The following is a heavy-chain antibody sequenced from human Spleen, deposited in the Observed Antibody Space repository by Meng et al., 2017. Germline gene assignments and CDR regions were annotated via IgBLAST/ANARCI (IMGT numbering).Heavy chain of an antibody. V-gene: IGHV4-39*01. CDR2: IGHSGIT. J-gene: IGHJ5*02. CDR3: VRSSGWVKTGFDP. CDR1: GGSISTSGYY. Sequence: QPQLQESRPGLVKPSEALSLTCSVSGGSISTSGYYWGWIRQPPGKGLEWIGSIGHSGITYYTPSLKSRVTVSIDTSRNQFSLWLTSVTAADTAVYYCVRSSGWVKTGFDPWGQGTLVTVSS. D-gene: IGHD6-19*01.